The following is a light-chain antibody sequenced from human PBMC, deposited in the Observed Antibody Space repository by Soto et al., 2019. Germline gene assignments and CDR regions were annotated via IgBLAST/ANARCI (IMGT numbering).Light chain of an antibody. CDR1: QSVSSN. Sequence: IGMSQSPATLSVCPGERATLSCRASQSVSSNLAWYQQKPGQAPRLLIYGASTRATGIPARFSGSGSGTEFTLTISSLQSEDFAVYYCQQYNNWPLTFGGGTKVDI. CDR3: QQYNNWPLT. V-gene: IGKV3D-15*01. CDR2: GAS. J-gene: IGKJ4*01.